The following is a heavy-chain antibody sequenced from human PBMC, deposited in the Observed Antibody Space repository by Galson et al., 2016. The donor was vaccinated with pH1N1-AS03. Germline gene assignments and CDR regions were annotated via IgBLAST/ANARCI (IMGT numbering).Heavy chain of an antibody. CDR2: INTSDGTT. D-gene: IGHD4/OR15-4a*01. V-gene: IGHV1-46*01. J-gene: IGHJ6*02. Sequence: SVKVSCKASGFTFTSYYIHRVRQAPGQGREWMGIINTSDGTTNYAQRFKGRVTMTRDTSTSTVYMELSSLSSDDTAVYYCARVSAGLTGYYYAMDVWGQGTTVTVSS. CDR1: GFTFTSYY. CDR3: ARVSAGLTGYYYAMDV.